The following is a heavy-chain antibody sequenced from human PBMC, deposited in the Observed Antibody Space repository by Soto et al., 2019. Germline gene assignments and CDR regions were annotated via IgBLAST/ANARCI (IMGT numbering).Heavy chain of an antibody. D-gene: IGHD3-9*01. CDR3: ARTLPTYYDILTGYPPTIDY. CDR2: IFSNDEK. Sequence: SGPTRAPTETLTLTCTVSGFSLSNARMGVSWIRQPPGKALEWLAHIFSNDEKSYSTSLKSRLTISKDTSKSQVVLTMTNMDPVDTATYYCARTLPTYYDILTGYPPTIDYWGQGTLVTVSS. CDR1: GFSLSNARMG. V-gene: IGHV2-26*01. J-gene: IGHJ4*02.